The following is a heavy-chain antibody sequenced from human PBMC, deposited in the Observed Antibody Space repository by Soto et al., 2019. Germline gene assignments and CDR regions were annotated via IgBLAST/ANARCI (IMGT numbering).Heavy chain of an antibody. CDR3: AKDGGYSGSPFDY. D-gene: IGHD5-12*01. Sequence: SETLSLTCTVSGGSISSYYWSWIRQPPGKGLEWIGYIYYSGSTNYNPSLKRRGTISVDTSKNQFSLKLSSVTAADTAVYYCAKDGGYSGSPFDYWGQXTLVTVSP. V-gene: IGHV4-59*01. J-gene: IGHJ4*02. CDR2: IYYSGST. CDR1: GGSISSYY.